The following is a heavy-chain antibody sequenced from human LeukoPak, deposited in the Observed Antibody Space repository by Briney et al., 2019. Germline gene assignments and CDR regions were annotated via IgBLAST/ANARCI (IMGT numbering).Heavy chain of an antibody. V-gene: IGHV3-74*01. CDR3: TRVFVGDEYSSSGY. Sequence: PGTSLRLSCAASGFTFSRYYMHWVRQAPGKGLEWVSRINSDGRSTTYADSVRGRFTVSRDNAKKTLCLQMNSLKVEDTAMYYCTRVFVGDEYSSSGYWGQGTLVTVSS. J-gene: IGHJ4*02. CDR1: GFTFSRYY. D-gene: IGHD6-13*01. CDR2: INSDGRST.